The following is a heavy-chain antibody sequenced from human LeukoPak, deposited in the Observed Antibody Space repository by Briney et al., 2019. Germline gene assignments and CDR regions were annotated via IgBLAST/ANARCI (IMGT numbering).Heavy chain of an antibody. CDR3: ARGGYYGSGNDFRFDP. D-gene: IGHD3-10*01. V-gene: IGHV4-59*02. CDR1: GGSVSNYY. CDR2: IYYTET. J-gene: IGHJ5*02. Sequence: SETLSLTCTVSGGSVSNYYWSWIRQSPGKGLEWIGYIYYTETSYNPSLKSRVTISADTSKNQFSLKLSSVTPADTAVYYCARGGYYGSGNDFRFDPWGQGTLVTVSS.